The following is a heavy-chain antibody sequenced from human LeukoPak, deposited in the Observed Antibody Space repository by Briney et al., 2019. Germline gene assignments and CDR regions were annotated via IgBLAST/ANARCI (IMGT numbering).Heavy chain of an antibody. Sequence: ASVKVSCKASGYTLNSYGFSWVRQAPGQGLEWVGWINNYNGDTRYAQKFQGRVTMTRNTSISTASMDLSSLRSEDTAVYYCARGFPLSYCSGGSCPFFDYWGQGALVTVSS. CDR3: ARGFPLSYCSGGSCPFFDY. CDR1: GYTLNSYG. V-gene: IGHV1-8*02. J-gene: IGHJ4*02. CDR2: INNYNGDT. D-gene: IGHD2-15*01.